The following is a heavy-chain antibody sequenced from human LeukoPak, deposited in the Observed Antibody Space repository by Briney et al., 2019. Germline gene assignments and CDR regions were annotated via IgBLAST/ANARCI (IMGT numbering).Heavy chain of an antibody. V-gene: IGHV3-23*01. D-gene: IGHD3-22*01. CDR2: ISGSGGST. Sequence: GGSLRLSCAASGFTFSSYAMSWVRQAPGEGREWVSAISGSGGSTYYADSVKGRFTISRDNSKNTLYLQMNSLRDEDTAVYYCASHYYDSSSKTGPFDYWGQGTLVTVSS. J-gene: IGHJ4*02. CDR1: GFTFSSYA. CDR3: ASHYYDSSSKTGPFDY.